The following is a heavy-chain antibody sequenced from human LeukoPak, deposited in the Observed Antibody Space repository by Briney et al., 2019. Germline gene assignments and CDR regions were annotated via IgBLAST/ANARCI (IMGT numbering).Heavy chain of an antibody. D-gene: IGHD3-10*02. Sequence: ASVSVSCTASASSFTNYYIHWVRQAPGQGLEWMGWINPNGGGTNYAQEFQGKVSMTRDTSITTAYVELSSLRSDGTSVYYCARYVSRNIEYLGQGSLVTVSS. J-gene: IGHJ4*02. V-gene: IGHV1-2*02. CDR2: INPNGGGT. CDR3: ARYVSRNIEY. CDR1: ASSFTNYY.